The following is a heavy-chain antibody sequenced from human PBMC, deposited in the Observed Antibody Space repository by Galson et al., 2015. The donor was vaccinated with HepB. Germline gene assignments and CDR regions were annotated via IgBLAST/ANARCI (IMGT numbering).Heavy chain of an antibody. CDR2: INPKSGGT. CDR3: ARSLDRRTSPSVAFNI. CDR1: GYTFTGNY. D-gene: IGHD1-7*01. V-gene: IGHV1-2*02. Sequence: SVKVSCKASGYTFTGNYIHWVRQAPGQGLEWMGWINPKSGGTNYAQKFQGRVTMTRDTPISTAYMELSGLRSDDTAVYYCARSLDRRTSPSVAFNIWGQGTVVPVSS. J-gene: IGHJ3*02.